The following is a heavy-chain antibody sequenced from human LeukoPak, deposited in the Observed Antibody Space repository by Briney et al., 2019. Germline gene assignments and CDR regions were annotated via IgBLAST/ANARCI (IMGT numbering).Heavy chain of an antibody. CDR2: ISGSGGST. CDR3: AKASRDGYNRYYMDV. V-gene: IGHV3-23*01. J-gene: IGHJ6*03. Sequence: GGSLRLSCAASGFTFSSYAMSWVRQAPGKGLEWVSAISGSGGSTYYADSVKGRFTISRDNSKNTVYLQMNSLRAEDTAVYYCAKASRDGYNRYYMDVWGKGTTVTVSS. D-gene: IGHD5-24*01. CDR1: GFTFSSYA.